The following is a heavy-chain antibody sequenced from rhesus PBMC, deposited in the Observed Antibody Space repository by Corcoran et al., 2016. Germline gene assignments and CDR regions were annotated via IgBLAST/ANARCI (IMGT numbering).Heavy chain of an antibody. J-gene: IGHJ4*01. V-gene: IGHV2S2*01. CDR3: ARGEGDYFDY. CDR2: IDWDDDK. CDR1: GFSLSTSGMR. Sequence: QVTLKESGPSLVKPTQTLTLTCTFSGFSLSTSGMRVRWCREPPGKALEWLARIDWDDDKYYSTSLKSRLTISKDTSKNQVVLTMTNMDPVDTATYYCARGEGDYFDYWGQGVLVTVSS.